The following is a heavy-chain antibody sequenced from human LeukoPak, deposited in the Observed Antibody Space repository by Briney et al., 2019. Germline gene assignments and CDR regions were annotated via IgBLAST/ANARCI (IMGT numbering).Heavy chain of an antibody. CDR3: ARAGDGYNPAASWFDP. J-gene: IGHJ5*02. CDR1: GGSISSGGYY. V-gene: IGHV4-31*03. CDR2: IYYSGST. D-gene: IGHD5-24*01. Sequence: PSETLSLTCTVSGGSISSGGYYWSWIRQHPGKGLDWIGYIYYSGSTYYNPSLKSRVTISVDTSKSQFSLKLSSVTAADTAVYYCARAGDGYNPAASWFDPWGQGTLVTVSS.